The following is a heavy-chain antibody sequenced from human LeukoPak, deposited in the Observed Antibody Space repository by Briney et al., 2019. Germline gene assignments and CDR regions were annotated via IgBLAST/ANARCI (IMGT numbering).Heavy chain of an antibody. D-gene: IGHD6-19*01. V-gene: IGHV4-59*01. Sequence: SETLSLTCTVSGGSISSYYWSWIRQPPGKGLEWIGYIYYSGSTNYNPSLKSRVTISVDTSKNQFSLKLSSVTAADTAVYYCARGIAVAGSDYWGQGTLVTVSS. CDR3: ARGIAVAGSDY. J-gene: IGHJ4*02. CDR2: IYYSGST. CDR1: GGSISSYY.